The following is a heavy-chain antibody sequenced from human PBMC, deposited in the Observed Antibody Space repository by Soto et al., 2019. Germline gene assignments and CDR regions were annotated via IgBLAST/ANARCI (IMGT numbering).Heavy chain of an antibody. J-gene: IGHJ3*02. Sequence: GGSLRLSCAASGFTFSSYSMNWVRQAPGKGLEWVSSISSSSSYIYYADSVRGRFTISRDNAKNSLYLQMNSLRAEDTAVYYYARDLDITMIEVVIPPAFDIWGQGTMVTVSS. CDR1: GFTFSSYS. CDR2: ISSSSSYI. CDR3: ARDLDITMIEVVIPPAFDI. V-gene: IGHV3-21*01. D-gene: IGHD3-22*01.